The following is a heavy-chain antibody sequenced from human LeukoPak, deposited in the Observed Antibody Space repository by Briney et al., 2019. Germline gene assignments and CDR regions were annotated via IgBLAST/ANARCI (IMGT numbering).Heavy chain of an antibody. CDR2: IYYSGST. Sequence: SETLSLTCSVSGGSISSTIYYWGWIRQPPGKGLQWIGSIYYSGSTYYNPSLNSRVTISVDTSKNHFSLKLSSVTAADTAVYYCARDTSYYYGSGSYVWGQGTLVTVSS. CDR3: ARDTSYYYGSGSYV. CDR1: GGSISSTIYY. V-gene: IGHV4-39*07. J-gene: IGHJ4*02. D-gene: IGHD3-10*01.